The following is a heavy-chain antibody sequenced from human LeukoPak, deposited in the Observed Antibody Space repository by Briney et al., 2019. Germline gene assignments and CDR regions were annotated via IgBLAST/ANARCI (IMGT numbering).Heavy chain of an antibody. CDR3: ARVATTLRYYYYYMDV. J-gene: IGHJ6*03. Sequence: SETLSLTCTVSGGSISSYYWSWIRQPPGKGLEWIGYIYYSGSTNYNPSLKSRVTISVDTSKNQFSLKLSSVTAADTAVYYCARVATTLRYYYYYMDVWGKGTTVTVSS. CDR2: IYYSGST. CDR1: GGSISSYY. V-gene: IGHV4-59*01. D-gene: IGHD5-12*01.